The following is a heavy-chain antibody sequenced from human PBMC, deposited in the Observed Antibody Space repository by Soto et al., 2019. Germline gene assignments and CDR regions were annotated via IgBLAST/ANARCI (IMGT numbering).Heavy chain of an antibody. CDR2: IYHSGST. CDR1: GGSISSINW. D-gene: IGHD5-12*01. CDR3: ARGGGPDIAYGMDV. V-gene: IGHV4-4*02. Sequence: SETLSLTCDASGGSISSINWWSWVRQPPGKGLKWIGEIYHSGSTTYNPSLKSRVTISVDKSKNQFSLKLKSVTAADTAIYYCARGGGPDIAYGMDVWGQGTTVTVLL. J-gene: IGHJ6*02.